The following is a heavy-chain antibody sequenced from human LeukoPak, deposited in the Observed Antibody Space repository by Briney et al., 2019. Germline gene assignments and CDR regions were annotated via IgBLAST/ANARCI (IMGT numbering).Heavy chain of an antibody. J-gene: IGHJ4*02. CDR1: GFIFEDYG. CDR2: INWNGGST. V-gene: IGHV3-20*04. CDR3: AKDVVVVIKTFQWYFDY. D-gene: IGHD3-22*01. Sequence: SPGGSLRLSCAASGFIFEDYGMTWVRQAPGKGLEWVSGINWNGGSTDYGDSVKGRFTISRDNSKNTLYLQMNSLRAEDTAVYYCAKDVVVVIKTFQWYFDYWGQGTLVTVSS.